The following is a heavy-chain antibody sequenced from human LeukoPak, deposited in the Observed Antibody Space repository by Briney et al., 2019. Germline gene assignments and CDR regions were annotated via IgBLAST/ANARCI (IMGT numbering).Heavy chain of an antibody. CDR1: GYTFTSYY. J-gene: IGHJ4*02. Sequence: ASVKVSCKASGYTFTSYYMHWVRQAPGQGLEWMGIVNPSGGSTSHAQKFQGRVTMTRDMSTSTVYMELSSLRSEDTAVYYCARDPADYGDPSYFDYWGQGTLVTVSS. D-gene: IGHD4-17*01. V-gene: IGHV1-46*01. CDR3: ARDPADYGDPSYFDY. CDR2: VNPSGGST.